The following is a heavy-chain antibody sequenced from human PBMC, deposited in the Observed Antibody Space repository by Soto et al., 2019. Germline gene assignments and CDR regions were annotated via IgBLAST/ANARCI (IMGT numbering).Heavy chain of an antibody. CDR1: GFTFSSYE. CDR2: ISSSGSTI. CDR3: ARGPHYLTPSRYYFDY. D-gene: IGHD3-9*01. J-gene: IGHJ4*02. V-gene: IGHV3-48*03. Sequence: GGSLRLSCAASGFTFSSYEMNWVRQAPGKGLEWVSYISSSGSTIYYADSVKGRFTISRDNAKNSLYLQMNSLRAEDTAVYYCARGPHYLTPSRYYFDYRGQGTLVTVSS.